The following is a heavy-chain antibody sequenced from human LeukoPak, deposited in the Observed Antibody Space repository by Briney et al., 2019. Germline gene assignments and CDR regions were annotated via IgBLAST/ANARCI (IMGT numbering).Heavy chain of an antibody. V-gene: IGHV3-23*01. CDR2: ISGSGGST. Sequence: GGSLRLSCAASGFTFSSYGMHWVRQAPGKGLEWVAAISGSGGSTYYADSVKGRFTISRDNSKNTLYLQMNSLRAEDTAVYYCAKGTWSYAGTFDYWGQGTLVTVSS. CDR3: AKGTWSYAGTFDY. CDR1: GFTFSSYG. D-gene: IGHD1-26*01. J-gene: IGHJ4*02.